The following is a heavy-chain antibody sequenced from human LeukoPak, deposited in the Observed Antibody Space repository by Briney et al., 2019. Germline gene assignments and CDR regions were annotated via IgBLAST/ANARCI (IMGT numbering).Heavy chain of an antibody. V-gene: IGHV6-1*01. CDR1: GDSVSSNSAA. CDR2: TYYRSKWYN. J-gene: IGHJ4*02. CDR3: ARVYGDYAPGKYYFDY. Sequence: SQTLSLTCAISGDSVSSNSAAWNWIRQSPSRGLEWLGRTYYRSKWYNDYAVSVKSRITINPDTSKNQFSLKLRSVTAADTAVYYCARVYGDYAPGKYYFDYWGQGTLVTVSS. D-gene: IGHD4-17*01.